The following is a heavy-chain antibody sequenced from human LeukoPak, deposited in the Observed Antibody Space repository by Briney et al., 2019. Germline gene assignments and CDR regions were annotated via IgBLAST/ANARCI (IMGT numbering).Heavy chain of an antibody. CDR2: MNPNSGNT. CDR1: GYTFTSYD. Sequence: ASVKVSCKASGYTFTSYDINWVRQATGQGLEWMGWMNPNSGNTGYAQKFQGRVTITRNTSISTAYMELSSLSSEDTAVYYCARGLRYQLLSGKRRYNWFDPWGQGTLVTVSS. D-gene: IGHD2-2*01. V-gene: IGHV1-8*03. J-gene: IGHJ5*02. CDR3: ARGLRYQLLSGKRRYNWFDP.